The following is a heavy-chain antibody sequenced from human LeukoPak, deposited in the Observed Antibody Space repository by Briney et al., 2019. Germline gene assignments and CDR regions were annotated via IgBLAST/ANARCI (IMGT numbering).Heavy chain of an antibody. CDR1: GGSISTYY. Sequence: PSETLSLTCSLSGGSISTYYWNWLRQPPGKGLEGIGYKTYSGITNYNPSLKSRITISIDTSKNQFSLKLSSVTAADTAVYYCARSGDSHVYYFDYWGQGTPVTVSS. D-gene: IGHD1-26*01. V-gene: IGHV4-59*08. CDR3: ARSGDSHVYYFDY. J-gene: IGHJ4*02. CDR2: KTYSGIT.